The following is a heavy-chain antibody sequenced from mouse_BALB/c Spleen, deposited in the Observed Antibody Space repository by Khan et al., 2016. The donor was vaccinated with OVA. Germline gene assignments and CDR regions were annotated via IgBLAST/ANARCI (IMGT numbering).Heavy chain of an antibody. J-gene: IGHJ2*01. D-gene: IGHD2-3*01. CDR1: GFNIKDYY. Sequence: VQLQQSGSELVRPGALGKLSCKASGFNIKDYYMHWVKQRPEQGLEWIGWIDPENGHTIYDTKFQGKASITADTSSNTAYLQLSSLTSEDTAVSYCPTSILLYLDFWVQGTTLTVSS. CDR3: PTSILLYLDF. CDR2: IDPENGHT. V-gene: IGHV14-1*02.